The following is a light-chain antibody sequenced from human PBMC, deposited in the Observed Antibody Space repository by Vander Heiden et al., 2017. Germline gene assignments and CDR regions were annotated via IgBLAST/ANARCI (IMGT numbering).Light chain of an antibody. V-gene: IGKV1-39*01. CDR2: AAS. Sequence: DIQMTQSPSSLSASVGDRVTITCRASQSISSYLNWYQQKPGKAPKLLIYAASSLQSGVPSRFSGSGSGTDFTLTISRLQPEDFATYYCQQRDSTLGTFGQRTKLEIK. CDR1: QSISSY. J-gene: IGKJ2*02. CDR3: QQRDSTLGT.